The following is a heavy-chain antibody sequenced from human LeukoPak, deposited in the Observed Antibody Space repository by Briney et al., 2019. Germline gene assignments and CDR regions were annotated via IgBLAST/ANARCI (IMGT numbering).Heavy chain of an antibody. Sequence: ASVRVSCKASGHTFTGYYMHWVRQAPGQGLEWMGWINPNSGGTNYAQKFQGRVTMTRDTSISTAYMELSRLRSDDTAVYYCARHVERLAFDIWGQGTMVTVSS. CDR3: ARHVERLAFDI. J-gene: IGHJ3*02. D-gene: IGHD1-1*01. V-gene: IGHV1-2*02. CDR2: INPNSGGT. CDR1: GHTFTGYY.